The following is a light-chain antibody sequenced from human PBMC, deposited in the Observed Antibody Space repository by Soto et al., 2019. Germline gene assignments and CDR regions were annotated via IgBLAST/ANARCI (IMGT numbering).Light chain of an antibody. J-gene: IGKJ4*01. CDR2: GAS. CDR1: QSVTSSY. Sequence: EIVLTQSPGTLSLSPGERATLSCRASQSVTSSYLAWYQQKPGQAPRLLIYGASSRATGIPDRFSGSGSGTDFTLTISRLEPQDFAMYYCHQYGSSPLTFGGGTKVAIK. V-gene: IGKV3-20*01. CDR3: HQYGSSPLT.